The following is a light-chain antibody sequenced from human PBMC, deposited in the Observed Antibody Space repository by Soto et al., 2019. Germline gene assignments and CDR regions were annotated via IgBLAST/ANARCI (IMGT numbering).Light chain of an antibody. J-gene: IGKJ1*01. CDR2: GAS. CDR3: QQYGSSPTWT. CDR1: QSVSSSY. Sequence: EIVLTQSPGTLSLSPGERATLSCRASQSVSSSYLAWYQQKPGQAPMLLIYGASSRTTGIPERFSGSRSGTDFTLTISRLEPEDFAVYYCQQYGSSPTWTFGQGTKVEIK. V-gene: IGKV3-20*01.